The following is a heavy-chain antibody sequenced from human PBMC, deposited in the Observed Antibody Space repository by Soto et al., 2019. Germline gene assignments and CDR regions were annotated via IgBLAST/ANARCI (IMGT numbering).Heavy chain of an antibody. V-gene: IGHV3-30*18. Sequence: QVQLVESGGGVVQPGRSLRLSCAASGFTFSSYGMHWVRQAPGKGLEWVAVISYDGSNKYYADSVKGRFTISRDNSKNTLYLQMNSLRAEDTAVYYCAKGPGYYDYIWGSYDAFDIWGQGTMVTVSS. CDR3: AKGPGYYDYIWGSYDAFDI. CDR1: GFTFSSYG. J-gene: IGHJ3*02. D-gene: IGHD3-16*01. CDR2: ISYDGSNK.